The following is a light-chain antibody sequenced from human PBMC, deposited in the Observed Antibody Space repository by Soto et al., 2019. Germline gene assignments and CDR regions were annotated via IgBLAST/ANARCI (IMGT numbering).Light chain of an antibody. CDR3: GSWDSSLSAYV. V-gene: IGLV1-51*01. J-gene: IGLJ1*01. Sequence: QSVLTQPPSVSAAPGQKVTISCSGSSSNIGGNSVSWYQQLPGTAPKLLIYDDNKRPSGIPDRFSSSKSGTSATLGITGFQTGDEADYYCGSWDSSLSAYVFETGTKVTVL. CDR1: SSNIGGNS. CDR2: DDN.